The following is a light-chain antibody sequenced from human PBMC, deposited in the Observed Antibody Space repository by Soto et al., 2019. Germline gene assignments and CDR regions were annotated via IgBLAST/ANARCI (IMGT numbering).Light chain of an antibody. CDR2: AVS. CDR3: MQSIQHPLYT. J-gene: IGKJ2*01. V-gene: IGKV2D-29*01. Sequence: DIVMTQTPLSLSVTPGQPASISCKSSQSLLHSDGRTYLYWYLQKSGQPPQLLIYAVSNRFSGVPDRFSGSGSGTDFTLKISRVEADDVGVYYCMQSIQHPLYTFAQGTKLEIK. CDR1: QSLLHSDGRTY.